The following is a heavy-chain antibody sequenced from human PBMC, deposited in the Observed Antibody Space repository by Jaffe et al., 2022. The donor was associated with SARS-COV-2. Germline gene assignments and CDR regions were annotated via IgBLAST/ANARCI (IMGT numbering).Heavy chain of an antibody. CDR3: ARAPGDSSSWSERFDY. J-gene: IGHJ4*02. V-gene: IGHV4-34*01. D-gene: IGHD6-13*01. CDR2: INHSGST. CDR1: GGSFSGYY. Sequence: QVQLQQWGAGLLKPSETLSLTCAVYGGSFSGYYWSWIRQPPGKGLEWIGEINHSGSTNYNPSLKSRVTISVDTSKNQFSLKLSSVTAADTAVYYCARAPGDSSSWSERFDYWGQGTLVTVSS.